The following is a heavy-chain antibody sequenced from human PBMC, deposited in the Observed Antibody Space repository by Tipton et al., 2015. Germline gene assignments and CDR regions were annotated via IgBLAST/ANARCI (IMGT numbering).Heavy chain of an antibody. CDR3: AKYVASDAD. V-gene: IGHV3-9*01. Sequence: SLRLSCAASGFTFDDYAMHWVRQAPGEGLEWVSGISWNSGSIGYADSVKGRFTISRDNSKNMLYLQINSLRVEDTAVYYCAKYVASDADWGQGTLVTVSS. CDR1: GFTFDDYA. D-gene: IGHD3-3*02. J-gene: IGHJ4*02. CDR2: ISWNSGSI.